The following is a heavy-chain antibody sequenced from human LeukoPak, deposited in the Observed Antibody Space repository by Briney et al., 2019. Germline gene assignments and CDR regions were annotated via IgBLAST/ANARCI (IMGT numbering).Heavy chain of an antibody. Sequence: SQTLSLTCAISGDSVSSNSAAWNWIRQSPSRGLEWLGRTYYRSKWYNDYAVSVKSRITISPDTSKNQFSLQLNSVTPEATAVYFCARDLAVAGTPHFDYWGQGTLVTVSS. CDR3: ARDLAVAGTPHFDY. CDR1: GDSVSSNSAA. CDR2: TYYRSKWYN. V-gene: IGHV6-1*01. D-gene: IGHD6-19*01. J-gene: IGHJ4*02.